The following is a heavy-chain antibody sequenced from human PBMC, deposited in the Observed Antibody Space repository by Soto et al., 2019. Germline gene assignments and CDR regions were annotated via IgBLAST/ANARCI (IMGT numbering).Heavy chain of an antibody. Sequence: ASVKVSCKSSGYPFTHYGITWVRQAPGQGLEWMGWISPYNGNTNYGQTLQGRVTITRDTSASTAYMELSSLRSEDTAVYYCARSEPYYDILTGYYIGSPKYYYYYGMDVWGQGTTVTVSS. J-gene: IGHJ6*02. CDR3: ARSEPYYDILTGYYIGSPKYYYYYGMDV. CDR2: ISPYNGNT. V-gene: IGHV1-18*01. CDR1: GYPFTHYG. D-gene: IGHD3-9*01.